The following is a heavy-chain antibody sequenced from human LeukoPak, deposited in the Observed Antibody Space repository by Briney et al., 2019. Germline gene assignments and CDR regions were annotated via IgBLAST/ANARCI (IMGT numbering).Heavy chain of an antibody. D-gene: IGHD5-12*01. CDR2: ISSGGGST. Sequence: GGSLRLSCAASGFTFSSYGMSWVRQAPGKAPEWVSGISSGGGSTHYADSVKGRFTISRDNSKNTLYLEMSSLRAEDTAVYYCARLNSGYGGEAYYFDYWGQGTLVTVSS. CDR3: ARLNSGYGGEAYYFDY. CDR1: GFTFSSYG. J-gene: IGHJ4*02. V-gene: IGHV3-23*01.